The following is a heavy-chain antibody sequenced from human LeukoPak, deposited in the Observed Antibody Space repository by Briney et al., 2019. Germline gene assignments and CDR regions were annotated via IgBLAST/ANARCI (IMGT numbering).Heavy chain of an antibody. CDR2: ISYDGSNK. V-gene: IGHV3-30*18. Sequence: GGSLRLSCAASGFTFSSYGMHWVRQAPGKGLEWVAVISYDGSNKYYADSVKGRFTMSRDNSKNTLYLQMNSLRAEDTAVYYYANPKLGEYDAFDIWGQGTMVTVSS. CDR3: ANPKLGEYDAFDI. J-gene: IGHJ3*02. D-gene: IGHD7-27*01. CDR1: GFTFSSYG.